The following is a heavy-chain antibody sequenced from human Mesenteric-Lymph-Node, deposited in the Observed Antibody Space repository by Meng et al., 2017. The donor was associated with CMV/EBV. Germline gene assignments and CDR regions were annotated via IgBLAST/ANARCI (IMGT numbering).Heavy chain of an antibody. CDR3: ARALYSIGGDY. D-gene: IGHD6-13*01. CDR1: GFTFSSYA. J-gene: IGHJ4*02. CDR2: IYSGGSST. V-gene: IGHV3-23*03. Sequence: GESLKISCAASGFTFSSYAMSWVRQAPGKGLEWVSVIYSGGSSTYYADSVKGRFTISRDTAKNSVYLQMDSLRAEDTAVYYCARALYSIGGDYWGQGTLVTVSS.